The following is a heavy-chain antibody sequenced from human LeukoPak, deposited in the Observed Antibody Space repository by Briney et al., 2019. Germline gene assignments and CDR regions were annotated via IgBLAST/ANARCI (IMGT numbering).Heavy chain of an antibody. V-gene: IGHV3-23*01. CDR1: GFTFSSYA. D-gene: IGHD1-26*01. CDR2: ISGSGGST. J-gene: IGHJ4*02. Sequence: GGSLRLSCAASGFTFSSYAMSWVRQAPGKGLEWVSAISGSGGSTYYADSVKGRFTISRDNSKNTLYLQMNSLRVEDSAVYYCARLSGTYSRGGDHWGQGTLVTVSS. CDR3: ARLSGTYSRGGDH.